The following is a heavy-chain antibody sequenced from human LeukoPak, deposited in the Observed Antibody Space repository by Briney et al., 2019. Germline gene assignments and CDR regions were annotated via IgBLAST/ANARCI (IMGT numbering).Heavy chain of an antibody. CDR3: ARKAYGLDV. Sequence: GGSLRLSCAPSGFTFSSHWMSWVRQAPGKGLEWVANIKQDGSEKYYVDSVKGRFTISRDNAKNSLYLQMNSLRADDTAVYYCARKAYGLDVWGKGTTVTVSS. J-gene: IGHJ6*04. CDR2: IKQDGSEK. V-gene: IGHV3-7*03. CDR1: GFTFSSHW.